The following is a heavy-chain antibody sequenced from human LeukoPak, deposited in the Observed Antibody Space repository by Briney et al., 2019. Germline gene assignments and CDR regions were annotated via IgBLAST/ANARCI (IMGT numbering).Heavy chain of an antibody. CDR1: GFTFSNFG. J-gene: IGHJ4*02. D-gene: IGHD5/OR15-5a*01. CDR2: ISSSSSTI. V-gene: IGHV3-48*01. Sequence: GGSLRLSCAASGFTFSNFGMNWVRQAPGKGLEWVSYISSSSSTIYYADSVKGRFTISRDNARNSLSLQMNSLRAEDTAVYYCAGSVFDYWGQGTLVTLSS. CDR3: AGSVFDY.